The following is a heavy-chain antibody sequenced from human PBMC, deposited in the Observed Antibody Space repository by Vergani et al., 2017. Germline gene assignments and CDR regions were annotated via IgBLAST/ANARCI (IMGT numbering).Heavy chain of an antibody. CDR2: IASSGTIT. CDR3: AKGGTITIFGSDDYY. J-gene: IGHJ4*02. CDR1: GFRFSNYA. D-gene: IGHD3-3*01. V-gene: IGHV3-23*01. Sequence: DVELLESGGALVQPGGSLRLSCAASGFRFSNYAMSWVRQAPGKGLEWVAAIASSGTITYYSDSVKRRFTVSRDNSQNTLFLQMNSLRAEDTALYYCAKGGTITIFGSDDYYWGQGTLVTVAS.